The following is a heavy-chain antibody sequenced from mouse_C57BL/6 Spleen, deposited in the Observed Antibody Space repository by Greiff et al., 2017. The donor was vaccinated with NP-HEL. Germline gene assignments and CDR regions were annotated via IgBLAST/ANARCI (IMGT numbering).Heavy chain of an antibody. V-gene: IGHV1-62-3*01. Sequence: VQLQQPGAELVKPGASVKLSCKASGYTFTSYWMHWVKQRPGRGLEWIGRIDPGSGGTNYNEKFKGKATLTADKSSSTAYMQLSSLTSEDSAVYFCAREERIYWGQGTLVTVSA. CDR3: AREERIY. CDR1: GYTFTSYW. CDR2: IDPGSGGT. J-gene: IGHJ3*01.